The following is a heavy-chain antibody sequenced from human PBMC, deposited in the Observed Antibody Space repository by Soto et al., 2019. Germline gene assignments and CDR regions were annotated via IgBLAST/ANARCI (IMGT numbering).Heavy chain of an antibody. CDR2: IIPILGIA. V-gene: IGHV1-69*04. D-gene: IGHD2-2*01. J-gene: IGHJ6*03. CDR3: ARDLSCSSTSCYPYYYYYMDV. Sequence: GASVKVSCKASGGTFSSYTISWVRQAPGQGLEWKGRIIPILGIANYAQKFQGRVTITADKSTSTAYIELSSLRSEDTAVYYCARDLSCSSTSCYPYYYYYMDVWGKGTTVTVSS. CDR1: GGTFSSYT.